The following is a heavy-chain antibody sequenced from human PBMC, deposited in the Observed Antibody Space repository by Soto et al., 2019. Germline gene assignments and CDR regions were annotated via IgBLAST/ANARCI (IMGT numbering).Heavy chain of an antibody. J-gene: IGHJ4*02. CDR1: GGSISNYY. V-gene: IGHV4-59*01. D-gene: IGHD5-18*01. Sequence: SETLSLTCTVSGGSISNYYWSWLRQPPGKELEWIGYIYSSGSTHYNPSLQSRVTISADTSKNQVSLKVRSVTAADTAVYYCARDHPHSYGVYYFDYWGQGTPVTVSS. CDR3: ARDHPHSYGVYYFDY. CDR2: IYSSGST.